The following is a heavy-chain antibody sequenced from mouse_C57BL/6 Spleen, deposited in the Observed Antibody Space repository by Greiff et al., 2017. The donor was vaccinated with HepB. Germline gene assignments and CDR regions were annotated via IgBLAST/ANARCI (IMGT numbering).Heavy chain of an antibody. CDR3: AKNGDLLLRYFDV. CDR1: GFSLTSYG. CDR2: IWRGGST. D-gene: IGHD1-1*01. J-gene: IGHJ1*03. V-gene: IGHV2-5*01. Sequence: VQLQESGPGLVQPSQSLSITCTVSGFSLTSYGVHWVRQSPGKGLEWLGVIWRGGSTDYNAAFMSRLSITKDNSTRQVFFKMNSLQADDTAIYYCAKNGDLLLRYFDVWGTGTTVTVSS.